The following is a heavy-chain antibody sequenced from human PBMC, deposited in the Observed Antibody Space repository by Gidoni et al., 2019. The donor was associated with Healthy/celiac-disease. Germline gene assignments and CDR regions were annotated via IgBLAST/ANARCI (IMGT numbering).Heavy chain of an antibody. CDR3: AKDQGIAVATTYYGMDV. V-gene: IGHV3-23*01. CDR1: GFPFSSYA. D-gene: IGHD6-19*01. Sequence: EVQLLESGGGLVQPGGSLRLSCAASGFPFSSYAMSWVRQAPGKGLEWVSAISGSGGSTYYADSVKGRFTISRDNSKNTLYLQMNSLRAEDTAVYYCAKDQGIAVATTYYGMDVWGQGTTVTVSS. J-gene: IGHJ6*02. CDR2: ISGSGGST.